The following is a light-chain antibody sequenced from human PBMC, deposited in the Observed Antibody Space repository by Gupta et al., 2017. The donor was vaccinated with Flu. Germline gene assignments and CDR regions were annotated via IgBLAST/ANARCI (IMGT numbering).Light chain of an antibody. CDR1: QSVSSY. CDR2: TAS. CDR3: QQTDSPPYT. J-gene: IGKJ2*01. Sequence: DIQMTQSPSFLSASVGDRVTITCRAGQSVSSYLNWYQQRPGKAPKLLIYTASTLQNGVPLRFSGSGSGTDFTLTISSLQPEDFAIYYCQQTDSPPYTFGQGTRLETK. V-gene: IGKV1-39*01.